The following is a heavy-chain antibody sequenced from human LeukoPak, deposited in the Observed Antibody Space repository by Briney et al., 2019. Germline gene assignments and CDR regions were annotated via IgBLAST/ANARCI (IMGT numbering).Heavy chain of an antibody. D-gene: IGHD6-13*01. Sequence: ASVKVSCKASGYTFTSYGISWVRQAPGQGLEWMGWISAYNGNTNYAQKLQGRVTMTTDTSTSTAYMELRSLRSDDTAVYYCARGPASIAAAGTFDYRGQGTLVTVSS. CDR2: ISAYNGNT. V-gene: IGHV1-18*04. CDR3: ARGPASIAAAGTFDY. J-gene: IGHJ4*02. CDR1: GYTFTSYG.